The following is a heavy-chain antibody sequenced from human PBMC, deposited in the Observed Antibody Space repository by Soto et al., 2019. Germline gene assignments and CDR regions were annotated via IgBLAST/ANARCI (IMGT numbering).Heavy chain of an antibody. D-gene: IGHD2-2*01. J-gene: IGHJ5*02. CDR1: GFTFSSYA. CDR2: ISYDGSNK. V-gene: IGHV3-30-3*01. CDR3: ARTLYTIVLVPWFDP. Sequence: GGSLRLSCAASGFTFSSYAMHWVRQAPGKGLEWVAVISYDGSNKYYADSVKGRFTISRDNSKNTLYLQMNSLRAEDTSVYYCARTLYTIVLVPWFDPWGQGTLVTVSS.